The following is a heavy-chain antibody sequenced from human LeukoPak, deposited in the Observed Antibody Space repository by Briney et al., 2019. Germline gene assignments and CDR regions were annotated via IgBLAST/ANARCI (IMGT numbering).Heavy chain of an antibody. CDR3: VRLVGGDIDY. V-gene: IGHV3-7*01. Sequence: GGSLRLSCAASGFIFSSYWMSWVRQAPGKGLEWVANIKKDGSDKNYADSVKGRFTISRDNAKSSLYLQMNSLRAEDTAVYYCVRLVGGDIDYWGQGTLVTVSS. CDR2: IKKDGSDK. CDR1: GFIFSSYW. D-gene: IGHD5-12*01. J-gene: IGHJ4*02.